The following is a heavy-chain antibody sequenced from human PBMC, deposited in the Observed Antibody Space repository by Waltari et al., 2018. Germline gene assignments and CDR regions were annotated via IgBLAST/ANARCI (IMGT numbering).Heavy chain of an antibody. CDR2: IRGDGAGT. CDR1: GFTFSSFW. V-gene: IGHV3-74*01. J-gene: IGHJ4*02. Sequence: EVHLVESGGGLVRPGGSLRLSCAASGFTFSSFWMHWVRQAPGKGPQWVACIRGDGAGTHDADSVRGRFTISRDNANNMVYLQMNSLSDDDTATYFCARASISRDTGNTFDSWGQGNLVTVSS. D-gene: IGHD5-18*01. CDR3: ARASISRDTGNTFDS.